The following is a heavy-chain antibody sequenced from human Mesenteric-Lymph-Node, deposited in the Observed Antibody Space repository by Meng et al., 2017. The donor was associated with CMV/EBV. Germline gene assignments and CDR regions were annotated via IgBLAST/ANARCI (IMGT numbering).Heavy chain of an antibody. Sequence: QIQLQQLGAGLVKSLQTLSVICTISGDSISSNDAAWIGSGQSPSRGLGMMGRTHYRSESYNDYTVSVKSRISVDLDTSKNQLYLNLNFVTPEDTAVYYCAYIEYLPPVCWGQGTLVTVSS. D-gene: IGHD2/OR15-2a*01. CDR1: GDSISSNDAA. CDR2: THYRSESYN. J-gene: IGHJ4*02. V-gene: IGHV6-1*01. CDR3: AYIEYLPPVC.